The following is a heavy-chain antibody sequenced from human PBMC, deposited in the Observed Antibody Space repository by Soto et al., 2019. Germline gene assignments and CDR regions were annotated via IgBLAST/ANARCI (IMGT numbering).Heavy chain of an antibody. CDR2: ISSSGSTI. J-gene: IGHJ6*02. Sequence: GGSLRLSCAASGFTFSSSEMYWVRQAPGKGLEWVSYISSSGSTIYYADSVKGRFTISRDNAKNSLYLQMNSLRAEDTAVYYCARYCSSTSCHPYHYPRPYYGMDVWGQGTTVTVSS. CDR3: ARYCSSTSCHPYHYPRPYYGMDV. CDR1: GFTFSSSE. D-gene: IGHD2-2*01. V-gene: IGHV3-48*03.